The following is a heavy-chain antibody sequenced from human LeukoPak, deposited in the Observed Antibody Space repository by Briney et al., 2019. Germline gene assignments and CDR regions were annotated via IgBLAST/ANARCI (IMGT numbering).Heavy chain of an antibody. CDR2: MNPDSGNT. Sequence: ASVKVSCKASGYTFTSYDISWVRRATGQGLEWMGWMNPDSGNTGYVEKFKGRVTMTRNTSISTAYTELSSLTSEDTAVYYCARGGALTAAGTLDYWGQGTLVTVSS. V-gene: IGHV1-8*02. CDR1: GYTFTSYD. CDR3: ARGGALTAAGTLDY. J-gene: IGHJ4*02. D-gene: IGHD6-13*01.